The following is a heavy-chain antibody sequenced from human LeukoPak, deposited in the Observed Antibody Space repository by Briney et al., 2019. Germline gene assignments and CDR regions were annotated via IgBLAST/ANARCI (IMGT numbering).Heavy chain of an antibody. CDR2: IYHSGGT. D-gene: IGHD3/OR15-3a*01. CDR1: GGSISSGGYS. CDR3: ARGGLDDWFDP. Sequence: SETLSLTCAVSGGSISSGGYSWSWIRQPPGKGLEWIGYIYHSGGTYYNPSLKSRVTISVDRSKNQFSLKLSSVTAADTAVYYCARGGLDDWFDPWGQGTLVTVSS. J-gene: IGHJ5*02. V-gene: IGHV4-30-2*01.